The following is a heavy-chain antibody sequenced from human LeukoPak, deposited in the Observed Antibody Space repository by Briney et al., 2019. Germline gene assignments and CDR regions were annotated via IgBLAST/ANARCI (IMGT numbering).Heavy chain of an antibody. CDR3: ARDYFSITGTTSLDY. V-gene: IGHV1-18*01. CDR2: ISAYNGNT. J-gene: IGHJ4*02. Sequence: ASVKVSCKASGYTFTSYGISWVRQAPGQGLEWMGWISAYNGNTNYAQKLQGRVTMTTDTSTSTAYMELRSLRSDDTAVYYCARDYFSITGTTSLDYWGQGTLVTVSS. CDR1: GYTFTSYG. D-gene: IGHD1-20*01.